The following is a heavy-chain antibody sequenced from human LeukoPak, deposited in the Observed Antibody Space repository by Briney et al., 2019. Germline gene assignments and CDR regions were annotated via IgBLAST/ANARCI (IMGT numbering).Heavy chain of an antibody. J-gene: IGHJ4*02. V-gene: IGHV5-10-1*01. D-gene: IGHD3-10*01. CDR2: INPSNSYS. CDR3: ARRVGSGSYYYFDY. Sequence: GESLRISCYGSGYIFTNYWISWVRQMPGKGLEWMGRINPSNSYSQYNPSFQGHVTFSVDKSIATVYLQWTTLRASDTAMYYCARRVGSGSYYYFDYWGQGTLVTVTS. CDR1: GYIFTNYW.